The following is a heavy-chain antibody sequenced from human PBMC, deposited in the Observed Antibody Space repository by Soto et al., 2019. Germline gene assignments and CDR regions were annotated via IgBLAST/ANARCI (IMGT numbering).Heavy chain of an antibody. CDR1: GFTFSSYA. CDR2: ISGSGGST. Sequence: GGSLRLSCAASGFTFSSYAMSWVRQAPGKGLEWVSAISGSGGSTYYADSVKGRFTISRDNSKNTLYLQMNSLRAEDTAVYYCAKYGDYVPYYYYGMDVWGQGTTVTVSS. J-gene: IGHJ6*02. D-gene: IGHD4-17*01. CDR3: AKYGDYVPYYYYGMDV. V-gene: IGHV3-23*01.